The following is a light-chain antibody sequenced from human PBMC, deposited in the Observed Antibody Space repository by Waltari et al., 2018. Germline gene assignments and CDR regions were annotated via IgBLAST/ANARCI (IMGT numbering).Light chain of an antibody. J-gene: IGLJ2*01. Sequence: QSLLTQSPSASGTPGQRVSISCSGSGSNIGKNPVYWYQHFPGTAPRLPLTDTARRPSGVPERFSASKSGTSASLAISGLRSEDEADYYCAAWDDSRSVVFGGGTRLTVL. CDR1: GSNIGKNP. CDR3: AAWDDSRSVV. CDR2: DTA. V-gene: IGLV1-47*01.